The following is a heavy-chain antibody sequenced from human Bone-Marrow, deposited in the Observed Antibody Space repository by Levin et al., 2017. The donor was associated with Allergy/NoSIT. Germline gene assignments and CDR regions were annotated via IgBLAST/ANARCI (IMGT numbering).Heavy chain of an antibody. V-gene: IGHV3-23*01. CDR1: GFTFRSYA. CDR2: VNYGSGGA. J-gene: IGHJ3*01. Sequence: PGGSLRLSCVASGFTFRSYAISWVRQAPGKGLQWVSSVNYGSGGAFYPDSMEGRVTTARDNSNNTVFLEIKGLTDDDTGTYFCARPRLWDEGGFDVWGPGTTIVVSS. CDR3: ARPRLWDEGGFDV. D-gene: IGHD3-16*01.